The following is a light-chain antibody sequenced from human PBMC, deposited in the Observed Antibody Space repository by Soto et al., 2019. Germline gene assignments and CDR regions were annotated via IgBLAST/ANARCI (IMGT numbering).Light chain of an antibody. CDR1: QSVSNN. J-gene: IGKJ1*01. Sequence: EIVMTQSPATLSVSPGERATLSCRASQSVSNNLAWYQQKPGQAPRLLIYGASTRAPGLPARFRGSGSGPAFTLTISSLQSEDFAVYYCQQYNNWPRTFGEGTKVDIK. CDR2: GAS. CDR3: QQYNNWPRT. V-gene: IGKV3-15*01.